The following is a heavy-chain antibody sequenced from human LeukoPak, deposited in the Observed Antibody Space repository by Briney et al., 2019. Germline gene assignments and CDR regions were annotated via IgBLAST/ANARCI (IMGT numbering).Heavy chain of an antibody. V-gene: IGHV4-39*07. D-gene: IGHD3-16*02. J-gene: IGHJ5*02. CDR2: IYYSGST. CDR1: GGSISSSSYY. Sequence: SETLSLTRTVSGGSISSSSYYWGWIRQPPGKGLEWIGSIYYSGSTYYNPSLKSRVTISVDTSKNQFSLKLSSVTAADTAVYYCAREQDRITFGGVIGTNWFDPWGQGTLVTVSS. CDR3: AREQDRITFGGVIGTNWFDP.